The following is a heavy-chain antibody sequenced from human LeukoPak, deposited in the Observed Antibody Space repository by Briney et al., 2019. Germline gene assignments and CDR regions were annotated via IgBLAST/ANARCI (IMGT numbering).Heavy chain of an antibody. V-gene: IGHV3-11*01. D-gene: IGHD2-15*01. CDR2: ISSSGSTI. Sequence: GGSLRLSCAASGFTFSDYYMSWIRQAPGKGLEWVSYISSSGSTIYYADSVKGRFIISRDNAKNSLYLQMNSLRAEDTAVYYCARARDCSGGSCYSGYFDYWGQGTLVTVSS. CDR3: ARARDCSGGSCYSGYFDY. J-gene: IGHJ4*02. CDR1: GFTFSDYY.